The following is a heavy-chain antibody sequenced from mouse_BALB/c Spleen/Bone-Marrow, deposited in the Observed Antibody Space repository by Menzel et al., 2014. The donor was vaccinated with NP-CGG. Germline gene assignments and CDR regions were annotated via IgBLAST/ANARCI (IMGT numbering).Heavy chain of an antibody. CDR3: GRYGYDAMDF. D-gene: IGHD1-1*02. Sequence: VQLQQSGPELVKPGASVKLSCRASGFSFTDYFINWVKQSHGKSLEWIGRIHPYNGDTLYNQKFKVKATLTVDKSSNTARMELLSLTSEDSAVYYCGRYGYDAMDFWGQGTSVTVSS. J-gene: IGHJ4*01. CDR1: GFSFTDYF. CDR2: IHPYNGDT. V-gene: IGHV1-37*01.